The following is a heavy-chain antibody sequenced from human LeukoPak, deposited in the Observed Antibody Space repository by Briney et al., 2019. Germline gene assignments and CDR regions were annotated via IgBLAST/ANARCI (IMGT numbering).Heavy chain of an antibody. D-gene: IGHD1-26*01. CDR2: ISSSSSYI. CDR3: ASGSYYDSEGYY. J-gene: IGHJ4*02. CDR1: GFTFSSYS. Sequence: GGSLRLSCAASGFTFSSYSMNWVRQAPGKGLEWVSSISSSSSYIYYADSVKGRFTISRDNAKNSLYLHMNSLRAEDTAVYYCASGSYYDSEGYYWGQGTLVTVSS. V-gene: IGHV3-21*01.